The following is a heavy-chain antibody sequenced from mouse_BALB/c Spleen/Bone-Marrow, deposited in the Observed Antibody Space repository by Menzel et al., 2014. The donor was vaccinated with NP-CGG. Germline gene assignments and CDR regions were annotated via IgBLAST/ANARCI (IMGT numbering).Heavy chain of an antibody. CDR2: IYPYNGVS. Sequence: VQLQQSGPELVKPGASVKMSCKASGYSFTVYYMHWVRQSHGNSLDWIGYIYPYNGVSSYNQKFKGKATLTVDKSSSTAYMELRSLTSDDSAVYYCESRGEYFDVWGAGTTVTVSS. CDR1: GYSFTVYY. CDR3: ESRGEYFDV. V-gene: IGHV1-31*01. J-gene: IGHJ1*01.